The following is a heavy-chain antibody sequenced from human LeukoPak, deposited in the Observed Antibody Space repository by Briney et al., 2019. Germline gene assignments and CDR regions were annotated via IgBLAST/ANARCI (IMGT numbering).Heavy chain of an antibody. D-gene: IGHD1-26*01. Sequence: GGSLRLSCAASGFTVSTTYMNWVRQAPGKGLEWVSVIYSGGSTFYADSVKGRFTISRDNSKNTVYLQMNSLRGEDTAVYYCVKGAKYSGSSVDYFYMDVWAKGTTVTVSS. J-gene: IGHJ6*03. CDR3: VKGAKYSGSSVDYFYMDV. CDR1: GFTVSTTY. V-gene: IGHV3-53*01. CDR2: IYSGGST.